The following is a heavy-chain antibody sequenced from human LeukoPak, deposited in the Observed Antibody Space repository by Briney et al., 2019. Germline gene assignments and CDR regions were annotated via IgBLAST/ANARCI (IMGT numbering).Heavy chain of an antibody. CDR2: IYYSGST. J-gene: IGHJ4*02. CDR1: GGSISSYY. V-gene: IGHV4-59*01. CDR3: AAHVAVAGYFDY. Sequence: PSETLSLTCTVSGGSISSYYWSWIRQPPGKGLEWIGYIYYSGSTNYNLSLKSRVTISVDTSKNQFSLKLSSVTAADTAVYYCAAHVAVAGYFDYWGQRTLVTVSS. D-gene: IGHD6-19*01.